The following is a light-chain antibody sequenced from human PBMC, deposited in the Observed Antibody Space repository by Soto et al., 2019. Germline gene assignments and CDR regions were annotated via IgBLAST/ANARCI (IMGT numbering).Light chain of an antibody. CDR2: DVS. CDR3: LSYDGGYPWV. CDR1: SRDVASDNY. J-gene: IGLJ3*02. Sequence: QAVVTQARSVSVSPGRSVTISCTATSRDVASDNYVYWYQQNPGQAPKLLIYDVSKTPSGVPARFSGSMLGDTASLTLSGVQAEDEADYYCLSYDGGYPWVFGGGTKLTVL. V-gene: IGLV2-11*01.